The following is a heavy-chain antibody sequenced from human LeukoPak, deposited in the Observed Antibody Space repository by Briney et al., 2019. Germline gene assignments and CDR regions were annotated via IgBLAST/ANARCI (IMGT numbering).Heavy chain of an antibody. D-gene: IGHD2-2*01. Sequence: ASVKVSCKASGYTFTSYGISWVRQAPGQGLEWMGWISAYNGNTNYAQKLQGRVTMTTDTSTSTAYMELRGLRSDDTAVYYCARGDIVVVPAALGGTHYYYYGMDVWGQGTTVTVSS. CDR1: GYTFTSYG. CDR2: ISAYNGNT. J-gene: IGHJ6*02. CDR3: ARGDIVVVPAALGGTHYYYYGMDV. V-gene: IGHV1-18*01.